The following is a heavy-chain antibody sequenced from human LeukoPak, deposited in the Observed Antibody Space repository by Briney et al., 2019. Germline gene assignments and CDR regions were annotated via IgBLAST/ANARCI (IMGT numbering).Heavy chain of an antibody. CDR2: ISSSSSYI. D-gene: IGHD2-2*01. J-gene: IGHJ6*02. CDR1: GFTFSSYA. CDR3: ARPRDGSSLKSLFYGMDV. V-gene: IGHV3-21*01. Sequence: GGSLRLSCAASGFTFSSYAMSWVRQAPGKGLEWVSSISSSSSYIYYADSVKGRFTISRDNAKNSLYLQMNSLRAEDTAVYYCARPRDGSSLKSLFYGMDVWGQGTTVTVSS.